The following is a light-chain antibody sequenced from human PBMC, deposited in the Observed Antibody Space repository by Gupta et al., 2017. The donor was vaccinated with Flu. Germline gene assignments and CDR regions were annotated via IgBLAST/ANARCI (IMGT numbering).Light chain of an antibody. J-gene: IGKJ4*02. CDR3: QQYNSYSRT. CDR2: KAS. CDR1: QSISSW. V-gene: IGKV1-5*03. Sequence: SQITQSPSTLSASVGDRVTITCRASQSISSWLAWYQQKPGKAPKVLIYKASSLESGVPSRFSGSGSGTEFTLTISSLQPDDFATYYCQQYNSYSRTFGEGTKVEI.